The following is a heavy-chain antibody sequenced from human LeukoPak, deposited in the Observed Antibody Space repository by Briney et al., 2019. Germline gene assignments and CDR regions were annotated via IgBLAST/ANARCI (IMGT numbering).Heavy chain of an antibody. J-gene: IGHJ4*02. Sequence: GGSLRLSCEASGFTFSHFGMHWVRQAPGKGLECVSVISYDGTKKDYADSVKGRFTISRDNSNDTLYLQMNSLRPEDTALYYCARVNTIFGVDIVSLGAEFEFWGQGTLVTVSS. V-gene: IGHV3-30*03. CDR3: ARVNTIFGVDIVSLGAEFEF. CDR2: ISYDGTKK. D-gene: IGHD3-3*02. CDR1: GFTFSHFG.